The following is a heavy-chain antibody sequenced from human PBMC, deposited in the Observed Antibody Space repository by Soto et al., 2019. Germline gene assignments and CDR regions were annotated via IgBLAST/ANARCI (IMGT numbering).Heavy chain of an antibody. Sequence: GGSLRLSCAASGFTFSSYGMHWVRQAPGKGLEWVAVISYDGSNKYYAGSVKGRFTISRDNSKNTLYLQMNSLRAEDTAVYYCAKSGISSSFDAFDIWGQGTMVTVSS. D-gene: IGHD6-6*01. CDR2: ISYDGSNK. CDR3: AKSGISSSFDAFDI. J-gene: IGHJ3*02. CDR1: GFTFSSYG. V-gene: IGHV3-30*18.